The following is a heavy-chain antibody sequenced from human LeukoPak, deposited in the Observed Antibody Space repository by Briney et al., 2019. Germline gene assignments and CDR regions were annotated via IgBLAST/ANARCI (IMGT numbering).Heavy chain of an antibody. Sequence: SETLSLTCTVSGGSISSYYWSWIRQPPGKGLEWIGYIYYSGSTNYNPSPKSRVTISVDTSKNQFSLKLSSVTAADTAVYYCAKADYDSEFDYWGQGTLVTVSS. J-gene: IGHJ4*02. CDR3: AKADYDSEFDY. V-gene: IGHV4-59*01. D-gene: IGHD3-22*01. CDR2: IYYSGST. CDR1: GGSISSYY.